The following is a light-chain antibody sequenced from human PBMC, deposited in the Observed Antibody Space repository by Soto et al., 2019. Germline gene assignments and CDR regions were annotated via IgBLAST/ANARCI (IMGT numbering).Light chain of an antibody. J-gene: IGKJ1*01. V-gene: IGKV3-15*01. CDR2: GAS. Sequence: EIVMTQSPPTLSVSPGERATLSCRASQTISRNLAWYQQRPGQAPRLLMFGASTRAPGIPDRFSGSGSGTDFTLTITRLEPEDFAVYYCQHYGYSLWTFGQGTKVDIK. CDR1: QTISRN. CDR3: QHYGYSLWT.